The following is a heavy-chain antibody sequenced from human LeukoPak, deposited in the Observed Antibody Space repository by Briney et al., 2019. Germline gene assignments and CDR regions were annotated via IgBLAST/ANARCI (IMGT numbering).Heavy chain of an antibody. CDR2: INYDGRKK. CDR3: AKGVNQRSPIYFDY. J-gene: IGHJ4*02. V-gene: IGHV3-30*02. CDR1: GFTFSSYG. D-gene: IGHD1-14*01. Sequence: PGGSLRLSCSASGFTFSSYGIHWVRQAPGKGLEWVTFINYDGRKKYYADPVKGRFTISRDKSKNTMYVEMNSLRPEDTAVYYCAKGVNQRSPIYFDYWGQGTLVTVSS.